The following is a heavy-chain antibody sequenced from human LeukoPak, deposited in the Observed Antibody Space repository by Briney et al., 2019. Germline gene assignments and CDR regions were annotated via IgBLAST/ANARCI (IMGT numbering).Heavy chain of an antibody. CDR1: GGSISSYY. CDR3: ARDAEFYYYDSSGYRPRGVYFDY. J-gene: IGHJ4*02. D-gene: IGHD3-22*01. CDR2: IYTSGST. Sequence: SETLSLTFTVSGGSISSYYWSWIRQPAGKGLEWIGRIYTSGSTNYNPSLKSRVTISVDKSKNQFSLKLSSVTAADTAVYYCARDAEFYYYDSSGYRPRGVYFDYWGQGTLVTVSS. V-gene: IGHV4-4*07.